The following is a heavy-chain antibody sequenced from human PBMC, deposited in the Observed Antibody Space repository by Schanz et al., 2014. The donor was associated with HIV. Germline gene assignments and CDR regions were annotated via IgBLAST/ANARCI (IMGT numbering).Heavy chain of an antibody. CDR3: ARDGGEA. CDR1: GFTFSRYW. V-gene: IGHV3-7*01. D-gene: IGHD3-16*01. CDR2: IKEDGSEK. Sequence: EVQLVESGGGLVQPGGSLRLSCAASGFTFSRYWMTWVRQAPGKGLEWVANIKEDGSEKYHADSVKGRFTISRDNAKNSLCLQMESLRAEDTAVYYCARDGGEAWRQGTTVTVSS. J-gene: IGHJ6*02.